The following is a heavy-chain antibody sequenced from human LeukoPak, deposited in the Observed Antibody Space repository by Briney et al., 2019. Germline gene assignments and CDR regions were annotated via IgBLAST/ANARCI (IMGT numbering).Heavy chain of an antibody. D-gene: IGHD6-13*01. CDR1: GGTFNRYA. Sequence: GASVKVSCKASGGTFNRYAINWVRQATGQGLERMGWMNPNSGNTGYAQKFQGRVTMTRNISISTAYMELSSLRSEDTAVYYCARGIAAAGYVYWFDPWGQGTLVTVSS. V-gene: IGHV1-8*01. J-gene: IGHJ5*02. CDR2: MNPNSGNT. CDR3: ARGIAAAGYVYWFDP.